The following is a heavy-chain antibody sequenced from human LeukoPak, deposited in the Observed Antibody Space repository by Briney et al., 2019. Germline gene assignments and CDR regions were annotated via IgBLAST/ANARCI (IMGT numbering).Heavy chain of an antibody. J-gene: IGHJ6*02. CDR2: LYRDGTR. CDR1: GFTVSGNY. Sequence: GGSLRLSCVVSGFTVSGNYMSWVRQAPGKGLEWVSVLYRDGTRYYADSVKGRFTISRDNAKNSLYLQMNSLRAEDTAVYYCAREKVVGITIFGVVITPYYYYYGMDVWGQGTTVTVSS. CDR3: AREKVVGITIFGVVITPYYYYYGMDV. D-gene: IGHD3-3*01. V-gene: IGHV3-53*01.